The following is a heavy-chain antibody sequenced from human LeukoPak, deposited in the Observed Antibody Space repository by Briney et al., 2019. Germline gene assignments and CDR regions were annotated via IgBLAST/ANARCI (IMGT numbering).Heavy chain of an antibody. Sequence: SETLSLTCTVSGGSISSYYWSWIRQPPGKGLEWIGYIYYSGSTNYNPSLKSRVTISVDTSKYQFSLKLSSVTAADTAVYYCARDFRDDYGDYVFDYWGQGTLVTVSS. CDR2: IYYSGST. CDR3: ARDFRDDYGDYVFDY. D-gene: IGHD4-17*01. CDR1: GGSISSYY. V-gene: IGHV4-59*01. J-gene: IGHJ4*02.